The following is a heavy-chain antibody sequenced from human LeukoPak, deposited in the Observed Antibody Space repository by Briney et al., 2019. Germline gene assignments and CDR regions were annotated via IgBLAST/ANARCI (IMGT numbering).Heavy chain of an antibody. V-gene: IGHV4-34*01. Sequence: KPSETLSLTCAVYGGSFSGYYWSWIRQPPGKGLEWIGEINHSGSTNYNPSLKSRVTISVDTSKNQFSLKLSSVTAADTAVSYCARQSGSYVRAFDIWGQGPMVTVSS. CDR3: ARQSGSYVRAFDI. J-gene: IGHJ3*02. D-gene: IGHD3-10*02. CDR2: INHSGST. CDR1: GGSFSGYY.